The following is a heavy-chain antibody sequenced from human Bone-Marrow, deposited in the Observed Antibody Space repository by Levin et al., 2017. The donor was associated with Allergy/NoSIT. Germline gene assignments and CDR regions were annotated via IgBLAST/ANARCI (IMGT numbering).Heavy chain of an antibody. D-gene: IGHD6-13*01. CDR1: GFSLSNARMG. J-gene: IGHJ2*01. V-gene: IGHV2-26*01. CDR3: ARIRQDNIAAAGTTPWYFDL. Sequence: SGPTLVKPTETLTLTCTVSGFSLSNARMGVSWIRQPPGKALEWLAHIFSNDEKSYSTSLKSRLTISKDTSKSQVVLTMTNMDPVDTATYYCARIRQDNIAAAGTTPWYFDLWGRGTLVTVSS. CDR2: IFSNDEK.